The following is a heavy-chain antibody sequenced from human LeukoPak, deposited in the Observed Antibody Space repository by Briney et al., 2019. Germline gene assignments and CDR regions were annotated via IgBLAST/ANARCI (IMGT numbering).Heavy chain of an antibody. Sequence: KPSETLSLTCTVSGGSISSYYWSWIRQPPGKGLEWIGYIYYSGSTNYNPSLKSRVTISVDTSMNQFSLKLSSVTAADTAVYYCARSPGNMVVVIAIHYWYFDLWGRGTLVTVSS. J-gene: IGHJ2*01. D-gene: IGHD2-21*01. V-gene: IGHV4-59*01. CDR2: IYYSGST. CDR3: ARSPGNMVVVIAIHYWYFDL. CDR1: GGSISSYY.